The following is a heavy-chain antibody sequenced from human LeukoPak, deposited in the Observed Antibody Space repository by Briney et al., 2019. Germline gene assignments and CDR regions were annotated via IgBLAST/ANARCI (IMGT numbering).Heavy chain of an antibody. Sequence: GGSLRLSCAASGFTFSSYAMSWVRQAPGKGLEWVSAITGSGGSTYYADSVKGRFTISRDNSKNTLYLQMNSLRAEDTAVYYCAKDAYDSSGYYSRPPKNYFDYWGQGTLVTVSS. CDR2: ITGSGGST. CDR1: GFTFSSYA. CDR3: AKDAYDSSGYYSRPPKNYFDY. D-gene: IGHD3-22*01. J-gene: IGHJ4*02. V-gene: IGHV3-23*01.